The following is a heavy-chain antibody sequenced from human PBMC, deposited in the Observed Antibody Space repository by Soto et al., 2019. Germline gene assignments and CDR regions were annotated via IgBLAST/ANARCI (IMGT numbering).Heavy chain of an antibody. CDR1: GGSINSAGYY. CDR2: IYYTGSI. Sequence: KPSETLSLTCTVTGGSINSAGYYWNWIRQHPGKGLECIGNIYYTGSIYYNPSLKSRLAISVDTSKNQFSLKLSSVTAADTAVYYCARARHYYDSCATSPLYHFDYWGQGTLVTVS. J-gene: IGHJ4*02. D-gene: IGHD3-22*01. CDR3: ARARHYYDSCATSPLYHFDY. V-gene: IGHV4-31*03.